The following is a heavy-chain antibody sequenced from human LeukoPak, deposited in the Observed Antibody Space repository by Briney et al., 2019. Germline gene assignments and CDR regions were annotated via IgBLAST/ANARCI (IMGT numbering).Heavy chain of an antibody. Sequence: SETLSLTCAVYGGSFSGYYWSWIRQPPGKGLEWIGEINHSGSTNYNPSLKSRVTISVDTSKNQFSLKLSSVTAADTAVYYCRATYYYYGMDVWGQGTKVIVSS. CDR2: INHSGST. V-gene: IGHV4-34*01. J-gene: IGHJ6*02. CDR1: GGSFSGYY. D-gene: IGHD1-26*01. CDR3: RATYYYYGMDV.